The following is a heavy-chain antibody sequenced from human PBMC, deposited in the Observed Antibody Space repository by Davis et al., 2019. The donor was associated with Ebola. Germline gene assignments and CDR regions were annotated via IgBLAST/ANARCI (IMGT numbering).Heavy chain of an antibody. CDR1: GYIFTGYA. CDR2: INTITGNP. CDR3: ARGDWFDP. J-gene: IGHJ5*02. V-gene: IGHV7-4-1*02. Sequence: ASVKVSCKASGYIFTGYAMNWVRQAPGQGLEYMGWINTITGNPTYAQGFTGRFVFSLDTSVSTAYLQITSLMPDDTAVYYCARGDWFDPWGQGTLVTVSS.